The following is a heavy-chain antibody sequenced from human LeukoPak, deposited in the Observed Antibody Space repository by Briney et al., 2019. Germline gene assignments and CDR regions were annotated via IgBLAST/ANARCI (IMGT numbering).Heavy chain of an antibody. V-gene: IGHV4-39*01. D-gene: IGHD2-2*01. CDR3: ARLGCSSTSCYSLGYYYMDA. CDR2: IYYSGST. J-gene: IGHJ6*03. Sequence: PSETLSLTCTVSGGSISSSSYYWGWIRQPPGKGLEWIGSIYYSGSTYYNPSLKSRVTISVDTSKNQFSLKLSSVTAADTAVYYCARLGCSSTSCYSLGYYYMDAWGKGTTVTVSS. CDR1: GGSISSSSYY.